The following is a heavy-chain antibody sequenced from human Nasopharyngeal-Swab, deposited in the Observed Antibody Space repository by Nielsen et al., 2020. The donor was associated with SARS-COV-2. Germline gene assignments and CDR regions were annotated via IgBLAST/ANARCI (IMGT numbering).Heavy chain of an antibody. CDR1: DGSFSGYY. J-gene: IGHJ4*02. CDR2: INHSGRT. Sequence: AESLSLTCAVYDGSFSGYYWSWIRQPPGKGLEWIGAINHSGRTNYNPSLKSRVTTSVDTSTNQFSLKLSSVTAADTAMYSCAKIAGTFAFVDYWGQGTLVTVSS. V-gene: IGHV4-34*01. D-gene: IGHD6-13*01. CDR3: AKIAGTFAFVDY.